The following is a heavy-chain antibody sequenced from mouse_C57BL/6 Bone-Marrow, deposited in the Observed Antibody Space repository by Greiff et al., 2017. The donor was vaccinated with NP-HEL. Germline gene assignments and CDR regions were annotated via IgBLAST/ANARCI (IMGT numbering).Heavy chain of an antibody. CDR2: ISSGSSTI. Sequence: DVQLVESGGGLVKPGGSLKLSCAASGFTFSDYGLHWVRQAPEKGLEWVAYISSGSSTIYYEETVKGRFTISRDHAKNTLFLQMTSLRSEDTAMYYFAIYDYDAMDYWGQGTSVTVSS. J-gene: IGHJ4*01. D-gene: IGHD2-3*01. V-gene: IGHV5-17*01. CDR3: AIYDYDAMDY. CDR1: GFTFSDYG.